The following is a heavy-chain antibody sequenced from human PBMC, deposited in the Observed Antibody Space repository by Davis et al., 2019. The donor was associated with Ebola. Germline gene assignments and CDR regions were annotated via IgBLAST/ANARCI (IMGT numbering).Heavy chain of an antibody. D-gene: IGHD6-6*01. CDR1: GGSFSGYY. CDR3: ARRYSSSSGPWFDP. V-gene: IGHV4-59*08. Sequence: MPSETLSLTCAVYGGSFSGYYWGWIRQPPGKGLEWIGSIYYRGSTNYNPSLKSRVTILVDTSKNQFSLKLSSVTAADTAVYYCARRYSSSSGPWFDPWGQGTLVTVSS. CDR2: IYYRGST. J-gene: IGHJ5*02.